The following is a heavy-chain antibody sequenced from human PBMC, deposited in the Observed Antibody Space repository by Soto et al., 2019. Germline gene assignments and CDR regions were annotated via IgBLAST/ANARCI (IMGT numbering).Heavy chain of an antibody. V-gene: IGHV1-69*13. J-gene: IGHJ6*02. CDR2: IIPIFGTA. CDR3: ASPDYYDSSGYPLRYYYGMDV. CDR1: GGTFSSYA. Sequence: SVKVSCKASGGTFSSYAISWVRQAPGQGLEWMGGIIPIFGTANYAQKFQGRVTITADESTSTAYMELSSLRSEDTAVYYCASPDYYDSSGYPLRYYYGMDVWGQGTTVTVSS. D-gene: IGHD3-22*01.